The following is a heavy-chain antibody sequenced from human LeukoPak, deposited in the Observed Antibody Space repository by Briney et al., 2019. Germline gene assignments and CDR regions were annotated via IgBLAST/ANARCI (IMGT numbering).Heavy chain of an antibody. J-gene: IGHJ3*01. D-gene: IGHD3-22*01. Sequence: PGGSLRLSCTASGFTFTSFVMTWVRQSPGKGLEWVSSINGYGSGTYYADSVRGRFTISRDNSENMVFLQMTSLRAEDTAVYYCAKEELVDYYDRSGYYPDVFDVWGQGTMVIVSS. V-gene: IGHV3-23*01. CDR3: AKEELVDYYDRSGYYPDVFDV. CDR2: INGYGSGT. CDR1: GFTFTSFV.